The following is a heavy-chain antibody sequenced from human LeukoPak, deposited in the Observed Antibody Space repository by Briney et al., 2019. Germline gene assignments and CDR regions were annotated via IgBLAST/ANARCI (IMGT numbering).Heavy chain of an antibody. CDR3: ARGPTYSSSWNNPIDY. V-gene: IGHV3-30-3*01. D-gene: IGHD6-13*01. CDR2: ISYDGSNK. J-gene: IGHJ4*02. CDR1: GFTFSSYA. Sequence: GGSLRLSCAASGFTFSSYAMSWVRQAPGKGLEWVAVISYDGSNKYYADSVKGRFTISRDNSKNTLYLQMNSLRAEDTAVYYCARGPTYSSSWNNPIDYWGQGTLVTVSS.